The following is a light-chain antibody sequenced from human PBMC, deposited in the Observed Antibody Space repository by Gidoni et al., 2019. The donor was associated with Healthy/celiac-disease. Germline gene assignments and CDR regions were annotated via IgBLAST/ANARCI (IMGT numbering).Light chain of an antibody. CDR1: QSVSSY. V-gene: IGKV3-11*01. Sequence: IVLTQSPATLSLSPGERATLSCRASQSVSSYLAWYQQKPGQAPRLLIYDASNRATGIPARFSGSGSGTDFTLTISSLEPEDFAVYYCQQRSNWPPVLTFGGGTKLEIK. CDR3: QQRSNWPPVLT. CDR2: DAS. J-gene: IGKJ4*01.